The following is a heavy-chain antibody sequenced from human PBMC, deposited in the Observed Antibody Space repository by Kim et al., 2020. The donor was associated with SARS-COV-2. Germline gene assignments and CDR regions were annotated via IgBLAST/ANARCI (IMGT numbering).Heavy chain of an antibody. D-gene: IGHD4-17*01. V-gene: IGHV3-74*01. J-gene: IGHJ6*02. Sequence: GGSLRLSCAASGFTFRKCRIHWVRQAPGKGLVWVSGINSDASGTSYADSVKGRFTISRDNAENTLYLQMNSLRAEDTAVYYCVRETVNTLKFSQYFYGMDVWGQGTTVTVSS. CDR1: GFTFRKCR. CDR2: INSDASGT. CDR3: VRETVNTLKFSQYFYGMDV.